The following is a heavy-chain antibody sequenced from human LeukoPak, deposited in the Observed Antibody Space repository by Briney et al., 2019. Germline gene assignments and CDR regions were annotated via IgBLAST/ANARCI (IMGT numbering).Heavy chain of an antibody. V-gene: IGHV4-4*07. CDR3: ARGTYYDFWSGYPSPMDV. D-gene: IGHD3-3*01. CDR2: IYTSGST. Sequence: SETLSLTCTVSGGSISSYYWSWIRQPAGKGLEWIGRIYTSGSTNYNPSLKSRVTMSVDTSKNQFSLKLSSVTAADTAVYYCARGTYYDFWSGYPSPMDVWGQGTTVTVSS. J-gene: IGHJ6*02. CDR1: GGSISSYY.